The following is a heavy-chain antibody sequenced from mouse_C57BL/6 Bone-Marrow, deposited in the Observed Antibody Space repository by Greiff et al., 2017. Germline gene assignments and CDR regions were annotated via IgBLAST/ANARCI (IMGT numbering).Heavy chain of an antibody. J-gene: IGHJ3*01. V-gene: IGHV1-63*01. D-gene: IGHD4-1*01. CDR1: GYTFTNYW. Sequence: VQLQQSGAELVRPGPSVKMSCKASGYTFTNYWIGWAKQRPGHGLEWIGDIYPGGGYTNYNEKFKGKATLTADKSSSTAYMQVSSLTSEDSAIYYCARSTGTTWFAYWGQGTLVTVSA. CDR2: IYPGGGYT. CDR3: ARSTGTTWFAY.